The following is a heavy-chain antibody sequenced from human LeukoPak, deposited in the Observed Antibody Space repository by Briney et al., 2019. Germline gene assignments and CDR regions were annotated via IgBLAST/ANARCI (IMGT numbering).Heavy chain of an antibody. CDR1: GGTLSSYA. CDR2: IIPIFGTA. J-gene: IGHJ4*02. D-gene: IGHD2-2*01. Sequence: SVKVSCKASGGTLSSYAISWVRQAPGQGLEWMGGIIPIFGTANYAQKFQGRVTITADESTSTAYMELSSLRSEDTAVYYCARDQFLYCSSTSCYFDYWGQGTLVTVSS. V-gene: IGHV1-69*13. CDR3: ARDQFLYCSSTSCYFDY.